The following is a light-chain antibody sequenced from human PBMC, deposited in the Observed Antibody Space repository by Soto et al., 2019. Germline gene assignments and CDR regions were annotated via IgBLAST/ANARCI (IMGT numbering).Light chain of an antibody. J-gene: IGLJ1*01. V-gene: IGLV2-23*01. CDR1: SSDVGSYNL. Sequence: QSVLTQPASVSGSPGGSITISCTGTSSDVGSYNLVSWYQQHPGKAPKLMIYEATKRPSGVSDRFSGSRSGNTASLTISGLQAEDEADYYCCSYASSSTYVFGNGTKVTVL. CDR2: EAT. CDR3: CSYASSSTYV.